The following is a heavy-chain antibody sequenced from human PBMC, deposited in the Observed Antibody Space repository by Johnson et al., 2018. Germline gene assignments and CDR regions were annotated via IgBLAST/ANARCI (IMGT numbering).Heavy chain of an antibody. Sequence: VQLVESGGGLVQPGRSLRLSCAASGFTFEDYAMHWVRQAPGKGLEWVSGISWNGGTIGYADSVKGRFTISRDNAKNSLYLQMNSLRAEDTALYYCAKGGYGVNSDYYYSYYYMDVWGKGPTVTVSS. CDR3: AKGGYGVNSDYYYSYYYMDV. D-gene: IGHD4-23*01. CDR1: GFTFEDYA. J-gene: IGHJ6*03. CDR2: ISWNGGTI. V-gene: IGHV3-9*01.